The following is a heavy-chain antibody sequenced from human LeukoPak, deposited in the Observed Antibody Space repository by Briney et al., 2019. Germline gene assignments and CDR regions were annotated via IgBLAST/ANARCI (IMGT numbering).Heavy chain of an antibody. CDR1: GFTFSSYA. CDR2: ISGRGDRT. CDR3: ARPETQYSSGLDGFDI. D-gene: IGHD6-19*01. Sequence: GGSLRLSCAASGFTFSSYAMSWVRQAPGKGLEWVSAISGRGDRTYYADSVKGRFTISRDNAKNTLYLQMNSLRTEDTAVYYCARPETQYSSGLDGFDIWGQGTMVTVSS. J-gene: IGHJ3*02. V-gene: IGHV3-23*01.